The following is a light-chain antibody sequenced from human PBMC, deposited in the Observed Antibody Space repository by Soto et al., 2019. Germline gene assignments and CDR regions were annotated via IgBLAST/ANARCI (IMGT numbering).Light chain of an antibody. Sequence: QSVLTQPPSVPGAPGQTVTISCTGSGSNIGAGYGVQWYQQLPGTAPRLLIYGSDDRPSGVPDRFSASVSGNSASLAITGLQTEDEAVYYCQSYDSNLSEVFGPGPSSPS. CDR2: GSD. CDR3: QSYDSNLSEV. V-gene: IGLV1-40*01. J-gene: IGLJ1*01. CDR1: GSNIGAGYG.